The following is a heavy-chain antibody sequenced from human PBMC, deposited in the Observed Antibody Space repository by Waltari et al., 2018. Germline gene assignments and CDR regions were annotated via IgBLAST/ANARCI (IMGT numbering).Heavy chain of an antibody. CDR2: TNGDGSST. V-gene: IGHV3-74*01. CDR1: GFPFSSHW. Sequence: EVQLEESGGGLVQPGGSLSLSCAASGFPFSSHWMHWVRQAPGKGLVWVSRTNGDGSSTSYADSVKGRFTISRDNAKNTLYLQMNSLRAEDTAVYYCSRDLQHGDFGRGRDYWGQGTLVTVSS. CDR3: SRDLQHGDFGRGRDY. D-gene: IGHD4-17*01. J-gene: IGHJ4*02.